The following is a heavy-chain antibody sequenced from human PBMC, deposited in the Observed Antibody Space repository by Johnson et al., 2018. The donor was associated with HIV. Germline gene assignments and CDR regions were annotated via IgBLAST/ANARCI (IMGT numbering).Heavy chain of an antibody. Sequence: VQLVESGGGVVQPGRSLRLSCAASGFTFSSYWMSWVRQAPGKGLEWVANIKQDGSEKYYVDSVKGRFTISRDNAKNTLYLQMNSLRAEDTAGYYCARDLSRGGIAARLGAFDIWGQGTMVTVSS. V-gene: IGHV3-7*01. D-gene: IGHD6-6*01. J-gene: IGHJ3*02. CDR1: GFTFSSYW. CDR2: IKQDGSEK. CDR3: ARDLSRGGIAARLGAFDI.